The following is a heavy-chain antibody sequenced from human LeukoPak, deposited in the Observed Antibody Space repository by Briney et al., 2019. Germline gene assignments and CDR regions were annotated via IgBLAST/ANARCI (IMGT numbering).Heavy chain of an antibody. Sequence: RSSETLSLTCTVSGGSISSYYWSWIRQPPGKGLEWIGYIYYSGSTNYNPSLKSRVTISVDTSKNQFSLKLSSVTAADTAVYYCARGGDYDILTGYYGAVGDFDYWGQGTLVTVSS. J-gene: IGHJ4*02. CDR3: ARGGDYDILTGYYGAVGDFDY. V-gene: IGHV4-59*01. D-gene: IGHD3-9*01. CDR2: IYYSGST. CDR1: GGSISSYY.